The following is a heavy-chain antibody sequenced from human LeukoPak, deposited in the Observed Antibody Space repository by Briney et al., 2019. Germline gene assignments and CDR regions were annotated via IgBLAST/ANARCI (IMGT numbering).Heavy chain of an antibody. CDR3: ARGTAPFDY. V-gene: IGHV4-59*01. CDR1: GGSFSSFY. CDR2: ISYSGTT. Sequence: SETLSLTCTVSGGSFSSFYWRWIRQSPGKGLEWIGSISYSGTTDYNASLKSRVTMSVDTSKNQFSLNLRSVTAADTAVYYCARGTAPFDYWGQGTLVTVSS. D-gene: IGHD2-21*02. J-gene: IGHJ4*02.